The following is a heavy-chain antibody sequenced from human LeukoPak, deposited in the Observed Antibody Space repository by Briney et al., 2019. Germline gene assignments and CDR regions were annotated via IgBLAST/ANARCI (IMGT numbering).Heavy chain of an antibody. CDR3: AGPNSSSRFAY. Sequence: SETLSLTCAVYGGSFSGYYWSWIRQPPGKGLEWIGSIYRSGDTYYNPSFKSRVTISVDTSKNQFSLKLSSVTAADTAVYYCAGPNSSSRFAYWGQGTLVTVSS. V-gene: IGHV4-34*01. J-gene: IGHJ4*02. D-gene: IGHD6-6*01. CDR2: IYRSGDT. CDR1: GGSFSGYY.